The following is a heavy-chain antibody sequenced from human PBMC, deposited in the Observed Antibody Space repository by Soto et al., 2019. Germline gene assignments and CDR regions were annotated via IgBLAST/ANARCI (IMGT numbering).Heavy chain of an antibody. D-gene: IGHD2-21*02. J-gene: IGHJ4*02. CDR2: ITSNGGST. Sequence: PGGSLRLSCAASGFTFSSYAMHWVRQVPGKGLEYVSAITSNGGSTYYANSVKGRFTISRDNSKNTLSLQMGSLRAEDMAVYYCARADSGGDYHYWGLGTLVTVSS. CDR3: ARADSGGDYHY. V-gene: IGHV3-64*01. CDR1: GFTFSSYA.